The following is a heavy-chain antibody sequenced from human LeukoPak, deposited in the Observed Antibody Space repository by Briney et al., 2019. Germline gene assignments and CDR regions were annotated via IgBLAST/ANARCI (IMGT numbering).Heavy chain of an antibody. J-gene: IGHJ4*02. CDR2: IYTSGST. CDR3: ARDVSDSSGYYYSFDY. D-gene: IGHD3-22*01. V-gene: IGHV4-4*07. Sequence: LETLSLTCTVSGGSISSYYWSWIRQPAGKGLEWIGRIYTSGSTNYNPSLKSRVTMSVDTSKNQFSLKLSSVTAADTAVYYCARDVSDSSGYYYSFDYWGQGTLVTVSS. CDR1: GGSISSYY.